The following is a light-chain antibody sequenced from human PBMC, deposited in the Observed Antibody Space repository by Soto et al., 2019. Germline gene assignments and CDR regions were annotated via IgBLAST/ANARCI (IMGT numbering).Light chain of an antibody. CDR2: RVS. CDR1: QGLVFSNGDTC. V-gene: IGKV2-30*01. CDR3: MQGTHWPWT. J-gene: IGKJ1*01. Sequence: DVVMTQSPLSLPVTLGQPASISCRSSQGLVFSNGDTCLAWFQQRPGQSPRRLIYRVSDRGSGVPDRFSGSGSGTDFTLNISRVEAEDVGIYYCMQGTHWPWTFGQGTRVEIK.